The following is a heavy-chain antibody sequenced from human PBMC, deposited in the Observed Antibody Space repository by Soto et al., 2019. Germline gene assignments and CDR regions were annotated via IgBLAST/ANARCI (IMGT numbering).Heavy chain of an antibody. CDR3: ARGAPPVDTVMTTINRAFDI. J-gene: IGHJ3*02. Sequence: PGGSLRLSCAASGFTFTTYSMNWVRQAPGKGLEWVSYISSSSSTIYYADSVKGRFTISRDNAKNSLYLQMNSLRAEDTAVYYCARGAPPVDTVMTTINRAFDIWGQGTMVTVSS. CDR1: GFTFTTYS. CDR2: ISSSSSTI. D-gene: IGHD5-18*01. V-gene: IGHV3-48*01.